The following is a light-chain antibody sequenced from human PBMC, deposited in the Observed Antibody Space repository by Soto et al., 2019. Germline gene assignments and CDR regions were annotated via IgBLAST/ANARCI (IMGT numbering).Light chain of an antibody. V-gene: IGKV3-11*01. J-gene: IGKJ4*01. CDR3: QQRNDWPLT. Sequence: EILMTQSPATLSVSPGEGATLSCRASQSVSRYLAWYQQKPGQAPRLLIYGASSRATGIPDRFSGRGSGTDFTLTISSLEPEDFAVYYCQQRNDWPLTFGGGTKVDIK. CDR2: GAS. CDR1: QSVSRY.